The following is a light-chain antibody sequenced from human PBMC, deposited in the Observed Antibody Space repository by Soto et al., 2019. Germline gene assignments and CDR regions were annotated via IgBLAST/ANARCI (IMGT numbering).Light chain of an antibody. CDR3: CSYAGTYAVV. Sequence: QSALTQPRGVSGSPGQSVTISCTGTSSDVGVYNYVSWYQQYPGKAPKIMIYDVSKRPSGVPDRFSGSKSGNTASLTISGLQAEDEADYYCCSYAGTYAVVFGSGTKVTVL. CDR1: SSDVGVYNY. J-gene: IGLJ1*01. CDR2: DVS. V-gene: IGLV2-11*01.